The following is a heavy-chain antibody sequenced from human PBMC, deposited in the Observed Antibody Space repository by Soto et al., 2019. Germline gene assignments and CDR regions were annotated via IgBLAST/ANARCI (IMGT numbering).Heavy chain of an antibody. CDR2: INPNSGGT. Sequence: ASVTVSCTSSVYTLNVYYMHCVQRAKGQGLEWMGWINPNSGGTNYAQKFQGWVTMTRDTSISTAYMELSRLRSDDTAVYYCARGATGTVPYYYYYYMDVWGKGTTVTVSS. J-gene: IGHJ6*03. V-gene: IGHV1-2*04. CDR1: VYTLNVYY. CDR3: ARGATGTVPYYYYYYMDV. D-gene: IGHD1-1*01.